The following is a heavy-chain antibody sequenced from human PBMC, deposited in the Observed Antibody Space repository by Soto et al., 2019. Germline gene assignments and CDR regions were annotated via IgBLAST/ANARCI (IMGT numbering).Heavy chain of an antibody. Sequence: QLQLQESRPGLVKPSETLSLTCTVSGGSISSSSYYWGWIRQPPGKGLEWIGSIYYSGRTYYNPSVKGRVTISVDTSNHQFSLKLRFVTAAYAAVYYWARHSYYYGSTYGCWLDPWGQGTLVTVSS. CDR1: GGSISSSSYY. V-gene: IGHV4-39*01. D-gene: IGHD3-10*01. CDR2: IYYSGRT. J-gene: IGHJ5*01. CDR3: ARHSYYYGSTYGCWLDP.